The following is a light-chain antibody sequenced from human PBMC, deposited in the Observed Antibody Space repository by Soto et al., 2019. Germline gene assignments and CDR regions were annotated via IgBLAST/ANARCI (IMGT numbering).Light chain of an antibody. CDR2: GNN. CDR1: SSNIGAGYD. J-gene: IGLJ1*01. V-gene: IGLV1-40*01. Sequence: SVLTQPPSLSVAPGQRVTISFTGSSSNIGAGYDVHWYQQLPGTAPKLLIYGNNNRPSGVPDRFSGSKSGTSASLAITGLQAEDEADYYCQSYDSSLSAYVFGTGTKVTVL. CDR3: QSYDSSLSAYV.